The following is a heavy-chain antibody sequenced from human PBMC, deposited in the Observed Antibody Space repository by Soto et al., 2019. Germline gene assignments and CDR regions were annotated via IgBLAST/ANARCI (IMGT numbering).Heavy chain of an antibody. CDR1: GYTFTRYY. J-gene: IGHJ6*02. CDR2: INPSGGST. V-gene: IGHV1-46*03. Sequence: GASVKVSCKASGYTFTRYYMHWVRQAPGQGLEWMGIINPSGGSTSYAQKFQGRVTMTRDTSTSTVYMELSSLRSEDTAVYYCARAKRGVRCYYGSGSCYYYYGMDVWGQGTTVSVSS. CDR3: ARAKRGVRCYYGSGSCYYYYGMDV. D-gene: IGHD3-10*01.